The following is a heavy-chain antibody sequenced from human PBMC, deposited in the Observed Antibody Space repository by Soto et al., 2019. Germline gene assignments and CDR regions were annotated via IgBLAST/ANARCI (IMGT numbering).Heavy chain of an antibody. CDR3: ARNGYSNGWYHFDY. D-gene: IGHD6-19*01. V-gene: IGHV4-4*02. CDR2: IHQSGST. Sequence: PSDSLSLTSALSGGSIFSRNWCSWVRPPPGKGLEWIGAIHQSGSTNYKSYLKRRVTISVDKSKNQFSLKLTSLTAADTAVYYCARNGYSNGWYHFDYWGQG. CDR1: GGSIFSRNW. J-gene: IGHJ4*02.